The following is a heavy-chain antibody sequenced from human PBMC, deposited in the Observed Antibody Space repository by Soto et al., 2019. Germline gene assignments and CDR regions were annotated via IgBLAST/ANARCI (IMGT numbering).Heavy chain of an antibody. CDR2: ISSSGSTI. V-gene: IGHV3-11*01. Sequence: GGSLRLSCAASGFTFSDYYMSWIRQAPGKGLEWVSYISSSGSTIYYADSVKGRFTISRDNAKNSLYLQMNSLRAEDTAVYYCARVEIPYGSSEYYYYYYMDVWGKGTTVTVSS. CDR3: ARVEIPYGSSEYYYYYYMDV. CDR1: GFTFSDYY. J-gene: IGHJ6*03. D-gene: IGHD6-13*01.